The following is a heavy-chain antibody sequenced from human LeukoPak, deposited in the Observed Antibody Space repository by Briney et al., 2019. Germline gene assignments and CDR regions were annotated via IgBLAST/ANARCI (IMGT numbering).Heavy chain of an antibody. Sequence: SETLSLTCTVSGGSISSYYWSWIRQPPGKGLEWIGYIYYSGSTNYNPSLKSRVTISVDTSKNQFSLKLSSVTAADTAVYYCASQDGNSVGDFDYWGQGTLVTVSS. J-gene: IGHJ4*02. CDR3: ASQDGNSVGDFDY. CDR1: GGSISSYY. CDR2: IYYSGST. D-gene: IGHD4-23*01. V-gene: IGHV4-59*08.